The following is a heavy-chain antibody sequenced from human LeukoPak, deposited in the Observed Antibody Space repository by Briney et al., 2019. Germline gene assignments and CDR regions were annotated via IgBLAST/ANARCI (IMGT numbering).Heavy chain of an antibody. CDR2: IIPIFGTA. CDR3: AREGGAYSGSYFDY. Sequence: ASVKVSCKASGGTFSSYAISWVRQAPGQGLEWMGGIIPIFGTANYAQKFQGRVTITADESTSTAYMELSGLRSEDTAVYYCAREGGAYSGSYFDYWGQGTLVTVSS. CDR1: GGTFSSYA. D-gene: IGHD1-26*01. V-gene: IGHV1-69*13. J-gene: IGHJ4*02.